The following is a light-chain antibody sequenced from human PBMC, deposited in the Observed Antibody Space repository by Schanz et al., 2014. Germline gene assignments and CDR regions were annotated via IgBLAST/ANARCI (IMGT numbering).Light chain of an antibody. Sequence: DIVVTQSPATLSLSPGERATLSCRASQSIGTYLAWYQQRPGQAPRLLIYDASNRATGIPARFSGSGSGTDFTLTISSLGPEDFAVYYCQQRLNWPITFGQGTRLEI. CDR1: QSIGTY. J-gene: IGKJ5*01. CDR3: QQRLNWPIT. V-gene: IGKV3-11*01. CDR2: DAS.